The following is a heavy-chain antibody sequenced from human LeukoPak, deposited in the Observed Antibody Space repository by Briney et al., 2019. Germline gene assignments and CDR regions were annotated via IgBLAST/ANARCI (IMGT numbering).Heavy chain of an antibody. V-gene: IGHV3-66*01. J-gene: IGHJ4*02. D-gene: IGHD2-8*01. Sequence: GGSLRLSCTESGFIVTNNYIKWVRQAPGKGLEWVSLVYSGGSTYYADSVKGRFTISRDNSKNMVYLQMNSLRAEDTAMYYCARDPPAVLIDTYGWGQGTLVTVSS. CDR1: GFIVTNNY. CDR2: VYSGGST. CDR3: ARDPPAVLIDTYG.